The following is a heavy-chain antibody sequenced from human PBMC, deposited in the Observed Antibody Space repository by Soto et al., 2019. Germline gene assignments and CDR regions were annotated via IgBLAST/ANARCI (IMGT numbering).Heavy chain of an antibody. J-gene: IGHJ6*02. CDR1: GFTFSSYG. CDR3: VKDGSSGWPYYYGMDV. CDR2: ISYDGRNK. D-gene: IGHD6-19*01. V-gene: IGHV3-30*18. Sequence: PGGSLRLSCAASGFTFSSYGMHWVRQAPGKGLEWVAVISYDGRNKYYADSVKGRFTISRDNSKNTLYLQMSSLRAEDTAVYYCVKDGSSGWPYYYGMDVWGQGTKVTGAS.